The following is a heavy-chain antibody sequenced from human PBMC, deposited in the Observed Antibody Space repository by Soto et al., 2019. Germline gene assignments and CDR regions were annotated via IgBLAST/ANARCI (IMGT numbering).Heavy chain of an antibody. V-gene: IGHV3-30-3*01. D-gene: IGHD2-15*01. J-gene: IGHJ4*02. CDR3: ARPVVAGTPDY. CDR2: ISADGSSQ. Sequence: QVQLVESGGGEVQPGTSLRLSCAASGFTFNRSPMHWVRQAPGKGLDWVGLISADGSSQHYADSVRGRFIISRDNFRNTMSLQMDRLKPEDTAVYYCARPVVAGTPDYWGQGALVSVSS. CDR1: GFTFNRSP.